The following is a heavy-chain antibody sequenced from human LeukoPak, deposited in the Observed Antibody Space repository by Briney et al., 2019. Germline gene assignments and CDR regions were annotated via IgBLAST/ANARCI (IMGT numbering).Heavy chain of an antibody. CDR1: GFTFNTYR. D-gene: IGHD3-22*01. CDR3: AREMVVIRPPFDY. J-gene: IGHJ4*02. CDR2: ITSSSTTI. Sequence: GGSLRLSCAASGFTFNTYRMNWVRQAPGKGLDGLSYITSSSTTIYYADSVKGRVTISRGNAKDSLDLQMNSLRAEDTAVYYCAREMVVIRPPFDYWGQGTMVIVSS. V-gene: IGHV3-48*04.